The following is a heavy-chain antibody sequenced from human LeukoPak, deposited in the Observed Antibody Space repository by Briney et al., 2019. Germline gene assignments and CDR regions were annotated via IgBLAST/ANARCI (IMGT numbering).Heavy chain of an antibody. Sequence: SETLSLTCAVYGGSFSGYYWSWIRQPPGKGLEWIGEINHSGSTNYNPSLKSRVTISVDTSKNQFSLKLSSVTAADTAVYYCVACRDNSCYSETFGFWGQGTTVIVSS. J-gene: IGHJ3*01. CDR1: GGSFSGYY. CDR2: INHSGST. CDR3: VACRDNSCYSETFGF. D-gene: IGHD2-15*01. V-gene: IGHV4-34*01.